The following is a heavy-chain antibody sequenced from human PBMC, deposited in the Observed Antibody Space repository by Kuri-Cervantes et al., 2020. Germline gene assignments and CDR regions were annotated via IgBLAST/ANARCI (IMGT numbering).Heavy chain of an antibody. V-gene: IGHV4-39*07. J-gene: IGHJ2*01. CDR2: INHSVST. Sequence: SETLSLTCTVSGGSVSSSSYYWSWIRQPPGTGLEWIGEINHSVSTNYNPSLKSRVSISVDTSKNQCSLKLSSVTAADTPVYYCARRYSSGWYGYVYFDLWGRGTLVTVSS. D-gene: IGHD6-19*01. CDR1: GGSVSSSSYY. CDR3: ARRYSSGWYGYVYFDL.